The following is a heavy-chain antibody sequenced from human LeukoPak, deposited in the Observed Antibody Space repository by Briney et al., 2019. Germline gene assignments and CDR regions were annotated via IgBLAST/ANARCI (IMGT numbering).Heavy chain of an antibody. D-gene: IGHD2-15*01. J-gene: IGHJ6*02. CDR1: GGSISSYY. V-gene: IGHV4-59*08. Sequence: SETLSLTCTVSGGSISSYYWSWIRQPPGKGLEWIGYIYYSGMINYNPSLKSRVTISVDTSKDQFSLKLSSVTAADTAVYYCARHIPYCSGGSCYSSYYYGMDVWGQGTTVTVSS. CDR2: IYYSGMI. CDR3: ARHIPYCSGGSCYSSYYYGMDV.